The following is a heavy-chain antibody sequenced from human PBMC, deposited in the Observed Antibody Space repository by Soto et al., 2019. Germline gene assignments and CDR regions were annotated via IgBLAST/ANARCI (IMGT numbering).Heavy chain of an antibody. J-gene: IGHJ4*02. CDR3: ARGSGRTYDY. CDR2: TYYRSRWYN. Sequence: QVQLQVSGPGLVEPSQTLSLTCAISGDSVSTNGVAWSWLRQSPSRGLEWLGRTYYRSRWYNEYAESVKSRFITNADTSKNQFSLHLASVTPEDTAVYSCARGSGRTYDYWAQGTLVTVSS. V-gene: IGHV6-1*01. D-gene: IGHD1-1*01. CDR1: GDSVSTNGVA.